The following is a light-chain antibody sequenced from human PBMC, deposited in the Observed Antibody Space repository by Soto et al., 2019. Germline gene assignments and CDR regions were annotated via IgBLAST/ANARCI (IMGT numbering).Light chain of an antibody. V-gene: IGLV2-14*03. Sequence: QSVLSQPASVSGSPGQSINISCTGTSSDVGGYNYVSWYQHHPGKAPKLIIYDVSNRPSGVSNPFSGSKSGNTASLTISGLQPEDEADYYCSSYTTSNTRQMVFGIGTKVPAL. CDR1: SSDVGGYNY. CDR2: DVS. CDR3: SSYTTSNTRQMV. J-gene: IGLJ1*01.